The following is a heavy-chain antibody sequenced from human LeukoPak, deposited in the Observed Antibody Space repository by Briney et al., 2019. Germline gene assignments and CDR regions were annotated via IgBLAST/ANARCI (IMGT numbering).Heavy chain of an antibody. D-gene: IGHD3-22*01. CDR3: AKDPGAGYYDSSGYGPLDY. Sequence: GGSLRLSCAASGFTFSSYGMHWVRQAPGKGLEWVAFIRYDGSNKYYADPVKGRFTISRDNSKNTLYLQMNSLRAEDTAVYYCAKDPGAGYYDSSGYGPLDYWGQGTLVTVSS. CDR2: IRYDGSNK. CDR1: GFTFSSYG. V-gene: IGHV3-30*02. J-gene: IGHJ4*02.